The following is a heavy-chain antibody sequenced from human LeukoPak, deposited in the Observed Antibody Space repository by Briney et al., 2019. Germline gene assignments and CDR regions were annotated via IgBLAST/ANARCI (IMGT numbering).Heavy chain of an antibody. CDR2: ISSSSSYI. J-gene: IGHJ4*02. CDR1: GFTFSSYS. V-gene: IGHV3-21*01. D-gene: IGHD6-19*01. CDR3: ARDYSSGWYTDY. Sequence: GGALRLSCAASGFTFSSYSMNWVRQAPGKGLEWVSSISSSSSYIYYADSVKGRFTICRDNAKNSLYLQMNSLRAEDTAVYYCARDYSSGWYTDYWGQGTLVTVSS.